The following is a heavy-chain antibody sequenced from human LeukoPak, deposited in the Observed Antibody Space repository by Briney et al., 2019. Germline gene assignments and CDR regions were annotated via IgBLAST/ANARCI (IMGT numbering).Heavy chain of an antibody. CDR3: AKDFAGVVSSVMRYFDY. D-gene: IGHD3-16*01. V-gene: IGHV3-30*02. CDR2: IRYDGSNT. CDR1: GFTFSSYG. J-gene: IGHJ4*02. Sequence: GGSLRLSCAASGFTFSSYGMHWVRQAPGKGLEWVAFIRYDGSNTYYADSVKGRFTISRDNSKNTLYLHMNSLRAEDTAVYYCAKDFAGVVSSVMRYFDYWGQGTLVTVSS.